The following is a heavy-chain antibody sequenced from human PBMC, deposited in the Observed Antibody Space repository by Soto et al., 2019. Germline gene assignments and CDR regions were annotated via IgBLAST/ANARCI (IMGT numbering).Heavy chain of an antibody. CDR3: ARFPGKGNSYNWFDP. CDR1: GFTFREYS. D-gene: IGHD4-4*01. V-gene: IGHV3-48*02. Sequence: EVQLVESGGGLVQPGGSLRLSCTASGFTFREYSMNWVRQAPGKGLEWVSYVSGGSRTIFYADSVKGRFTISRDNAKNSMYLQMNSLRDEDTAVYYCARFPGKGNSYNWFDPWGQGTLVTVSS. J-gene: IGHJ5*02. CDR2: VSGGSRTI.